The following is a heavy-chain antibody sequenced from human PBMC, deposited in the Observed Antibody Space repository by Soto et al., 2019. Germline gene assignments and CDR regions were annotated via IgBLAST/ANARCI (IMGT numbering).Heavy chain of an antibody. CDR1: GFTVSSNY. V-gene: IGHV3-53*01. J-gene: IGHJ6*02. CDR2: IYSGGST. D-gene: IGHD6-13*01. Sequence: GGSLRLSCAASGFTVSSNYMSWVRQAPGKGLEWVSVIYSGGSTYYADSVKGRFTISRDNSKNTLYLQMNSLRAEDTAVYYCAISHLRSSWTSTNYGMDXWGQGTTVTVS. CDR3: AISHLRSSWTSTNYGMDX.